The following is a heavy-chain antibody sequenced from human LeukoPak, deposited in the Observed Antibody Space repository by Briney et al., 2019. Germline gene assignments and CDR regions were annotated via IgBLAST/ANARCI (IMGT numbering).Heavy chain of an antibody. Sequence: PGGSLRLSCAASGFTFSSYAMHWVRQAPGKGLEYVSAISSNGGSTYYANSVKGRFTISRDNSKNTLYLQMGSLRAEDTALYYCAREKPFYDSSGYYYPIAFDYWGQGSLVTVSS. CDR2: ISSNGGST. CDR1: GFTFSSYA. CDR3: AREKPFYDSSGYYYPIAFDY. D-gene: IGHD3-22*01. J-gene: IGHJ4*02. V-gene: IGHV3-64*01.